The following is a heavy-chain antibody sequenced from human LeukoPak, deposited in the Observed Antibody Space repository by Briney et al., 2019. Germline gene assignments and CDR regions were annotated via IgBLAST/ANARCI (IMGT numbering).Heavy chain of an antibody. CDR1: GYTFTGYY. CDR2: INPNSGGT. D-gene: IGHD6-19*01. J-gene: IGHJ2*01. V-gene: IGHV1-2*06. CDR3: ARDKGTIAVAGFWYFDL. Sequence: ASVKVSCKASGYTFTGYYMHWVRQAPGQGLEWMGRINPNSGGTNYAQKLQGRVTMTRDTSISTAYMELSRLRSDDTAVYYCARDKGTIAVAGFWYFDLWGRGTLVTVSS.